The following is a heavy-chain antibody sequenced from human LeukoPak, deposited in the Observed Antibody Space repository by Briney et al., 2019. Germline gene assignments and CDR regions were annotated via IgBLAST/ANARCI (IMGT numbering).Heavy chain of an antibody. D-gene: IGHD3-22*01. Sequence: SETLSLTCTVSGYLISSGYSWGWIRQPPGKGLEWIGSIYHSGSTHYNPSLKSRVTISIDTSKNQFSLNLSSVTAADTAAYYCARAGSSGYYYFQHWGRGTLVTVSS. CDR3: ARAGSSGYYYFQH. CDR2: IYHSGST. J-gene: IGHJ1*01. V-gene: IGHV4-38-2*02. CDR1: GYLISSGYS.